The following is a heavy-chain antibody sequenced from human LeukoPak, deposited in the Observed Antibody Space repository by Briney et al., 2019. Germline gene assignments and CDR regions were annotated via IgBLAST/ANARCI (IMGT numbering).Heavy chain of an antibody. CDR2: ICGTGYNT. CDR1: GFTFRNCA. Sequence: GGSLRLSCAASGFTFRNCAMSWVRQAPGKGLEWVSGICGTGYNTYYGVSVKGRFTLPRDHSKHTLYLQMNSLGAEDTAVYYCAKHVSGSLFYFDYWGERTLVTVSS. D-gene: IGHD3-10*01. V-gene: IGHV3-23*01. CDR3: AKHVSGSLFYFDY. J-gene: IGHJ4*02.